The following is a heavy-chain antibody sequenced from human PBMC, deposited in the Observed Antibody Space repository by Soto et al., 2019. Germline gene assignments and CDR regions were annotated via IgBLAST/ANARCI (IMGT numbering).Heavy chain of an antibody. J-gene: IGHJ6*02. CDR1: GGSISSYY. D-gene: IGHD3-16*01. CDR3: ARAGGTYGMDV. V-gene: IGHV4-59*01. CDR2: IYYIGST. Sequence: QVQLQESGPGLVKPSETLSLTCTVSGGSISSYYWNWIRQPPGKGLEWIGYIYYIGSTNYNPSLKSRATISLDTSKNQFSLKLSSVTAADTAVYYCARAGGTYGMDVWGQGTTVTVSS.